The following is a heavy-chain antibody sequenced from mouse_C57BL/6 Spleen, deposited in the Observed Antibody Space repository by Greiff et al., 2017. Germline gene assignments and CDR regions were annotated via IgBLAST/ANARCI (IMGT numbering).Heavy chain of an antibody. CDR2: IDPETGGT. D-gene: IGHD3-3*01. CDR1: GYTFTDYE. J-gene: IGHJ1*03. Sequence: QVQLKQSGAELVRPGASVTLSCKASGYTFTDYEMHWVKQTPVHGLEWIGAIDPETGGTAYNQKFKGKAILTADKSSSTAYMELRSLTSEDSAVYYCTARGKSPPWYFDVWGTGTTVTVSS. CDR3: TARGKSPPWYFDV. V-gene: IGHV1-15*01.